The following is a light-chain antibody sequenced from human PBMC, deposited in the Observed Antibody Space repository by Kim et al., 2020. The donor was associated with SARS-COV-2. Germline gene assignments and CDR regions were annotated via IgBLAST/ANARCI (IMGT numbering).Light chain of an antibody. Sequence: STGERATLSSRSRKSVSSYLAWYQQKPGPAPRLLIYVASNRATGIPARFSGSGSGTDFTLTISSLEPEDFAVYYCQQRSNWPPGYTFGQGTKLEI. CDR2: VAS. V-gene: IGKV3-11*01. CDR1: KSVSSY. J-gene: IGKJ2*01. CDR3: QQRSNWPPGYT.